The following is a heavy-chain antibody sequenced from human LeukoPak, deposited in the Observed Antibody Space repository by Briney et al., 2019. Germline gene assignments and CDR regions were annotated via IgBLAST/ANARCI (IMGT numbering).Heavy chain of an antibody. V-gene: IGHV4-34*01. CDR2: INHSGST. CDR3: ARGEVITMDRGVINWFDP. J-gene: IGHJ5*02. D-gene: IGHD3-10*01. Sequence: SETLSLTCAVYGGSFSGYYWSWIRQPPGKGLEWIGEINHSGSTNYNPSLKSRVTISVDTSKNQFSLKLSSVTAADTAVYYCARGEVITMDRGVINWFDPWGQGTLVTVSS. CDR1: GGSFSGYY.